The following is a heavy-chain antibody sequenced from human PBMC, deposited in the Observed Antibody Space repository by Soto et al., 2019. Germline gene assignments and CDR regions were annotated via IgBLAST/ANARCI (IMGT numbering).Heavy chain of an antibody. D-gene: IGHD1-26*01. J-gene: IGHJ6*02. Sequence: GESLKISCKGSGYSFSSYWIAWVRQMPGKGLEWMGIISPGDSDTRYRPSFQGQVTISADKSISTAYLQWSSLKASDTAMYYCARSPGRPYSYYAMDVWGQGTTVTVSS. CDR2: ISPGDSDT. CDR3: ARSPGRPYSYYAMDV. V-gene: IGHV5-51*01. CDR1: GYSFSSYW.